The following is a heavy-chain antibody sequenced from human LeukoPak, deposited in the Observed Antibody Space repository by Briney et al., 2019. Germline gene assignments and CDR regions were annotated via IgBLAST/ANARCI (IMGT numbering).Heavy chain of an antibody. CDR3: ARGGYYDFWSGYYRSYFDY. V-gene: IGHV4-34*01. D-gene: IGHD3-3*01. CDR2: INDKGST. J-gene: IGHJ4*02. CDR1: GGYFSPYF. Sequence: SETLSLTCAVYGGYFSPYFWSWIRQPAGKGREWMGEINDKGSTNYNPSLKTRVTISADTSKNQLSLKLSSVTAADTAVYYCARGGYYDFWSGYYRSYFDYWGQGALVTVSS.